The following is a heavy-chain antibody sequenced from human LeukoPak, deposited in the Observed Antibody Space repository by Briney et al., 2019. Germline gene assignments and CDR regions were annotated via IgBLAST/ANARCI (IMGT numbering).Heavy chain of an antibody. D-gene: IGHD3-22*01. V-gene: IGHV3-30*18. CDR2: ISYDGSNK. J-gene: IGHJ1*01. CDR1: GFTFSSYG. CDR3: AKDYYYDTRGYYHITPEH. Sequence: GRSLRLSCEASGFTFSSYGMHWVRQAPGKGLEWVAVISYDGSNKYYADSVKGRFTISRDNSKNTLYLQMNSLRAEDTAVYYCAKDYYYDTRGYYHITPEHWGQGTLVTVSS.